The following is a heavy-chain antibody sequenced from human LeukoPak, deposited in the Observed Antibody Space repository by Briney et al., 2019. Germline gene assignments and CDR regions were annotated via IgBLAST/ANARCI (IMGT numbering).Heavy chain of an antibody. CDR2: IYDSGSP. D-gene: IGHD3-22*01. V-gene: IGHV4-59*02. CDR3: ARVDGSGYHTFFDC. CDR1: DGSVTSHS. J-gene: IGHJ4*02. Sequence: SETLSLTRTVSDGSVTSHSWNWIQQPPGEGLERIGDIYDSGSPNYNPSLKSRVTISVDSSKNQFSLKLTSVTAADTAIYYCARVDGSGYHTFFDCWGQGTLVTVSS.